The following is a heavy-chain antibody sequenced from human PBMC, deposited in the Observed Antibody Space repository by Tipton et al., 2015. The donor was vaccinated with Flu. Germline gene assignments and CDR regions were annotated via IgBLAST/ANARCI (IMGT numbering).Heavy chain of an antibody. CDR3: ARPSGIAAAWGAFDI. CDR2: IYTNANT. V-gene: IGHV4-61*02. Sequence: TLSLTCTVSGGSISRGSYYYNWIRQPAGEGLEWIGRIYTNANTNYKASLKSRVTMSVDTSKNQFSLKLSSVIAADTAVYYCARPSGIAAAWGAFDIWGQGAMVTVSS. J-gene: IGHJ3*02. D-gene: IGHD6-13*01. CDR1: GGSISRGSYY.